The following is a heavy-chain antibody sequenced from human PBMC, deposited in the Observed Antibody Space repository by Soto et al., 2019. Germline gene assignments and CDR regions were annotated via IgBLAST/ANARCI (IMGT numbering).Heavy chain of an antibody. D-gene: IGHD1-26*01. CDR1: GFTFRSYA. V-gene: IGHV3-23*01. Sequence: GGSLRLSCAASGFTFRSYAMSWVRQAPGKGLEWVSAISGSGGSTYYADSVKGRFTISRDNSKNTLYLQMNSLRAEDTAVYYCANSGSYYGWFDPWGQGTLVTVSS. CDR3: ANSGSYYGWFDP. CDR2: ISGSGGST. J-gene: IGHJ5*02.